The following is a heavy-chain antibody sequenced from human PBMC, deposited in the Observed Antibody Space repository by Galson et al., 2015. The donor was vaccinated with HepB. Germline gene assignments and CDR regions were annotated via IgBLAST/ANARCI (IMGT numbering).Heavy chain of an antibody. J-gene: IGHJ4*02. CDR2: IRSKANSYAT. Sequence: SLRLSCAASGFTFSGSAMHWVRQASGKGLEWVGRIRSKANSYATAYAASVKGRFTISRDDSKNTAYLQMNSLKTEDTAVYYCTTVDSSRNYWGQGTLVTVSS. D-gene: IGHD6-13*01. CDR1: GFTFSGSA. V-gene: IGHV3-73*01. CDR3: TTVDSSRNY.